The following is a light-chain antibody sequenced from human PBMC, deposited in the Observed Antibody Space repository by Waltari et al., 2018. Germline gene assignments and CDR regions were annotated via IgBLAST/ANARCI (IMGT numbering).Light chain of an antibody. CDR1: SSDVGGYDY. V-gene: IGLV2-8*01. CDR2: EVS. CDR3: SSFAGSANV. Sequence: QSALTQPPSASGSPGQSVTISCTGTSSDVGGYDYVSWYQQHPGKAPQLMIYEVSKRPSGVPDRFSASKSGSTASLPVSGLQAEDEADYYCSSFAGSANVFGTGTKVSVL. J-gene: IGLJ1*01.